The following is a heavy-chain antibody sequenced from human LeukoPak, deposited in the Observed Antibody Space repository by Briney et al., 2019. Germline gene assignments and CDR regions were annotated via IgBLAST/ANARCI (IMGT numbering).Heavy chain of an antibody. CDR1: GFTFSSYE. CDR2: ISSSGSTI. Sequence: LPGGSLRLSCAASGFTFSSYEMTWVRQAPGKGLEWVSYISSSGSTIYYADSVKGRFTISRDNAKNSLYLQMNSLRAEDTAVYYCARTPRLIAVAGAGLYGMDVWGQGTTVTVSS. D-gene: IGHD6-19*01. CDR3: ARTPRLIAVAGAGLYGMDV. J-gene: IGHJ6*02. V-gene: IGHV3-48*03.